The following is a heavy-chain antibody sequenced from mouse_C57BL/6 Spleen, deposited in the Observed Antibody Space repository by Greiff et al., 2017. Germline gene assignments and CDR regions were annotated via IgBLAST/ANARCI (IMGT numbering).Heavy chain of an antibody. CDR1: GYTFTSYG. D-gene: IGHD4-1*01. J-gene: IGHJ2*01. CDR2: IYPRSGNT. CDR3: ASPVWDEDDY. V-gene: IGHV1-81*01. Sequence: VQLVESGAELARPGASVKLSCKASGYTFTSYGISWVKQRTGQGLEWIGEIYPRSGNTYYNEKFKGKATLTADKSSSTAYMELRSLTSEDSAVYFCASPVWDEDDYWGQGTTLTVSS.